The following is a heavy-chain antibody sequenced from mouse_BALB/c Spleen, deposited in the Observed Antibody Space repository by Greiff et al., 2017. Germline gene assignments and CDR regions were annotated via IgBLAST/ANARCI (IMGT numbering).Heavy chain of an antibody. Sequence: EVKLVESGGGLVKPGGSLKLSCAASGFAFSSYDMSWVRQTPEKRLEWVAYISSGGGSTYYPDTVKGRFTISRDNAKNTLYLQMSSLKSEDTAMYYCARQVDYWGQGTSVTVSS. CDR1: GFAFSSYD. CDR3: ARQVDY. V-gene: IGHV5-12-1*01. CDR2: ISSGGGST. J-gene: IGHJ4*01.